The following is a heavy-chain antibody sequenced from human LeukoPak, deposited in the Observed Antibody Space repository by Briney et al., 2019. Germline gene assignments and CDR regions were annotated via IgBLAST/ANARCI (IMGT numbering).Heavy chain of an antibody. J-gene: IGHJ4*02. CDR3: AREMWLSNYYFDY. CDR2: LSYDGSKK. CDR1: GFTFSSYG. V-gene: IGHV3-30*03. Sequence: GGSLRLSCAASGFTFSSYGMHWVRQAPGKGLELVGVLSYDGSKKSYADSVKGRFTISKDNSKNTLYLQMNSLRAEDTALYYCAREMWLSNYYFDYWGQGTLVTVSS. D-gene: IGHD3-22*01.